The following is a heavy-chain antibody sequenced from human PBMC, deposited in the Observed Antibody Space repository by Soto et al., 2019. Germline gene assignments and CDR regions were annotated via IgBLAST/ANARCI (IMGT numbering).Heavy chain of an antibody. V-gene: IGHV4-59*01. CDR1: GGSISGSY. D-gene: IGHD6-19*01. Sequence: PSETLSLTCCVSGGSISGSYWSWIRQSPGKGLEWLGYVYYTGSTNYSPSLRSRVSISVDTSKNEFSLRLSSVTAADTAVYFCARSVAVPGAYMDYGGQGTLVTVSS. CDR3: ARSVAVPGAYMDY. J-gene: IGHJ4*02. CDR2: VYYTGST.